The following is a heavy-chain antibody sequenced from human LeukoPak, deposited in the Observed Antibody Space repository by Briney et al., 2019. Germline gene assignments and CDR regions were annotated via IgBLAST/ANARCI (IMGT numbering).Heavy chain of an antibody. Sequence: GGTLVFYFGAPGYCFAKQAVGWVRRAHGRGLEWVSATSGSGGSTYYADSVKGRFTISRDNSKNTLYLQMNSLRAEDTAVYYCAKEWELLDYWGQGTLVTVSS. J-gene: IGHJ4*02. CDR1: GYCFAKQA. D-gene: IGHD1-26*01. CDR2: TSGSGGST. CDR3: AKEWELLDY. V-gene: IGHV3-23*01.